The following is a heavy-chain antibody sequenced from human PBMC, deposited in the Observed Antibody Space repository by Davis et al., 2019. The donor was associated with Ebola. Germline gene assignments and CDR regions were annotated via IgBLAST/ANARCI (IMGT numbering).Heavy chain of an antibody. CDR2: ISGSGGST. CDR3: AKVATVIPTYYYYGMDV. CDR1: GFTFSDYY. Sequence: GGSLRLSCAASGFTFSDYYMSWIRQAPGKGLEWVSAISGSGGSTYYADSVKGRFTISRDNSKNTLYLQMNSLRAEDTAVYYCAKVATVIPTYYYYGMDVWGQGTTVTVSS. D-gene: IGHD3-22*01. J-gene: IGHJ6*02. V-gene: IGHV3-23*01.